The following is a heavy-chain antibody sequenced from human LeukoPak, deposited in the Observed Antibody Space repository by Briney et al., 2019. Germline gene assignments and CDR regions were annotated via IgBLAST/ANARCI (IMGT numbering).Heavy chain of an antibody. V-gene: IGHV4-59*08. Sequence: PSETLSLTCTVSGGSISSYYWSWIRQPPGKGLEWIGYIYYSGSTNYNPSLKSRVTISVDTSKNQFSLKLSSVTAADTAVYYCARHSERGYSYAYYFDYWGQGTLVTVSS. CDR1: GGSISSYY. D-gene: IGHD5-18*01. J-gene: IGHJ4*02. CDR2: IYYSGST. CDR3: ARHSERGYSYAYYFDY.